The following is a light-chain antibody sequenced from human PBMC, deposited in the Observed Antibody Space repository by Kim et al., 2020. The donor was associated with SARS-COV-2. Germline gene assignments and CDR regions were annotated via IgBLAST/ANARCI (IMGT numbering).Light chain of an antibody. CDR2: DVT. Sequence: QSALTQPASVSGSPGQSITISCTGTSSDVGGYNYVSWYRQHPGEAPKVLIFDVTNRPSGVSIRFSGSKSGNTASLTISGLQAEDQGDYYCSSYTRSSTVIFGGGTQLTVL. CDR3: SSYTRSSTVI. J-gene: IGLJ2*01. CDR1: SSDVGGYNY. V-gene: IGLV2-14*03.